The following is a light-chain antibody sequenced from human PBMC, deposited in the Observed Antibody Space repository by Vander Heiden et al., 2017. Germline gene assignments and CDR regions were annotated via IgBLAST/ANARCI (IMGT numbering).Light chain of an antibody. V-gene: IGLV3-1*01. CDR1: KLGDKY. J-gene: IGLJ2*01. CDR2: QDS. Sequence: SYELTQPPSVSVSPGQTASITCTGDKLGDKYACWYQQKPGQSPVRGIYQDSKRPSGMPERFSGSDSGKTANLNISGTQGVEEDDEYCKAWDSRTWGVGGGTKLTVL. CDR3: KAWDSRTWG.